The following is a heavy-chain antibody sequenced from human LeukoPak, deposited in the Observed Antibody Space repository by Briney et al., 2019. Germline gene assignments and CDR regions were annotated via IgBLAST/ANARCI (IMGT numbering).Heavy chain of an antibody. CDR1: GGSISSGGYY. CDR2: IYYSGST. CDR3: ARHYQPYYFDY. Sequence: SETLSLTCTVSGGSISSGGYYWSWIRQHPGKGLEWIGYIYYSGSTYYNPSLKSRVTISVDTSKNQFSLKLSSVTAADTAVYYCARHYQPYYFDYWGQGTLVTVSS. V-gene: IGHV4-31*03. J-gene: IGHJ4*02. D-gene: IGHD3-10*01.